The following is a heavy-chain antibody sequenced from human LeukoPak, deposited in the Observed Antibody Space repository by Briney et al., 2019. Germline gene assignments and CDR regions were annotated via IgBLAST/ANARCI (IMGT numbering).Heavy chain of an antibody. CDR3: ARGGSSGYDY. Sequence: GGSLRLSCTVSGFTVSSNSMSWVRQAPGKGLEWVSFIYSGTIHYSDSVKGRFTISRDNSKNTLYLQMNSLRAEDTAVYYCARGGSSGYDYWGQGTLVTVSS. CDR1: GFTVSSNS. J-gene: IGHJ4*02. D-gene: IGHD3-22*01. V-gene: IGHV3-53*01. CDR2: IYSGTI.